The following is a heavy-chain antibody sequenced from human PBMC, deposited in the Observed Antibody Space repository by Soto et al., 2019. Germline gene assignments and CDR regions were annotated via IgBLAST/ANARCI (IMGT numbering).Heavy chain of an antibody. J-gene: IGHJ5*02. CDR2: FDPEDGET. V-gene: IGHV1-24*01. CDR3: AGVLRFLEWQIYPHWFDP. D-gene: IGHD3-3*01. Sequence: AASVKVSCKVSGYTLTELTMHWVRQAPGKGLEWMGGFDPEDGETIYAQKFQGRVTMTEDTSTDTAYMELSSLRSEDTALYYCAGVLRFLEWQIYPHWFDPWGQGTLVTVSS. CDR1: GYTLTELT.